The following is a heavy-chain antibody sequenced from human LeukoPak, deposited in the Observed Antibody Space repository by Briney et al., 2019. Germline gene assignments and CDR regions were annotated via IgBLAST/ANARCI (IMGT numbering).Heavy chain of an antibody. CDR3: ARGGTASFDP. D-gene: IGHD1-1*01. V-gene: IGHV3-74*01. CDR1: GFTFDDYG. Sequence: GGSLRLSCAASGFTFDDYGMSWVRQAPGKGLVWVSRINNDGSDTTYADSVKGRFTISRDNAKNMLYLQMNSLRAEDTAVYYCARGGTASFDPWGQGTLVTVSS. CDR2: INNDGSDT. J-gene: IGHJ5*02.